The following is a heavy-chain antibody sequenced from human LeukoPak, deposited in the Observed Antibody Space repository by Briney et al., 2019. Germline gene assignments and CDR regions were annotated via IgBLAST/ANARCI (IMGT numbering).Heavy chain of an antibody. Sequence: GGSLRLSCAASGFTFSIYAMTWVRQAPGKGLEWVANIKQDGSEKYYVDSVKGRFTISRDNAKNSLYLQMNSLRAEDTAVYHCMMSLTAHYYYGMDVWGQGTTVSVSS. CDR3: MMSLTAHYYYGMDV. D-gene: IGHD2-21*02. J-gene: IGHJ6*02. CDR2: IKQDGSEK. CDR1: GFTFSIYA. V-gene: IGHV3-7*02.